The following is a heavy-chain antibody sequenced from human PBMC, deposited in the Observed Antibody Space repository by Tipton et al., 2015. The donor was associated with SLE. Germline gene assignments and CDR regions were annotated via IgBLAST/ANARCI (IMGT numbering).Heavy chain of an antibody. V-gene: IGHV4-34*01. CDR3: TRDPYYYDSSGSPYSY. J-gene: IGHJ4*02. CDR2: TNPSGST. CDR1: NGSFSGYS. D-gene: IGHD3-22*01. Sequence: TLSLTCVVYNGSFSGYSWSWIRQPPGKGLEWIGQTNPSGSTYYNPSLKSRVTISVDTSKNQFSLKLNSVTAADTAVYYCTRDPYYYDSSGSPYSYWGQGTLVTVSS.